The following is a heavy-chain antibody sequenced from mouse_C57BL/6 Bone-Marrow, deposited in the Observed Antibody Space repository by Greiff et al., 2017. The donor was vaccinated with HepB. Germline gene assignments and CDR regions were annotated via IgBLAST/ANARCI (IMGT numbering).Heavy chain of an antibody. Sequence: DVMLVESGGGLVQPGGSLKLSCAASGFTFSDYYMYWVRQTPEKRLEWVACISNGGGSTYYPDTVKGRFTISRDNAKNTLYLQMSRLKSEDTAMYYCARQEDAWFAYWGQGTLVTVSA. V-gene: IGHV5-12*01. CDR2: ISNGGGST. CDR1: GFTFSDYY. CDR3: ARQEDAWFAY. J-gene: IGHJ3*01.